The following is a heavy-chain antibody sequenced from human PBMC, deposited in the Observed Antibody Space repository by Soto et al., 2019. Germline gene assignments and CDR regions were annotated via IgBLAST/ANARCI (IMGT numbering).Heavy chain of an antibody. D-gene: IGHD6-19*01. V-gene: IGHV3-30*03. CDR2: MSHDGSHK. CDR3: ARLPRSGWDHYYYGMDG. J-gene: IGHJ6*02. CDR1: GFTFSTYG. Sequence: QVQLVESGGGVVQAGGSLGLSCTASGFTFSTYGMHWVRQAPGKGPEWVAVMSHDGSHKAFLDSVKGRFIISRDNSKNTLYLQMNSLRPDDTAVYYCARLPRSGWDHYYYGMDGLGQGTTVIVS.